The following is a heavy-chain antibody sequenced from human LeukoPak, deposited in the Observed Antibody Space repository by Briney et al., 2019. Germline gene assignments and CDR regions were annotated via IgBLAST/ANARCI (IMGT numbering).Heavy chain of an antibody. D-gene: IGHD3-3*01. J-gene: IGHJ5*02. V-gene: IGHV4-59*12. CDR3: ARSLGITIFGVVNWFDP. CDR2: IYHSGST. Sequence: PSETLSLTCTVSGGSISSYYWSWIRQPPGKGLEWIGYIYHSGSTYYNPSLKSRVTISVDRSKNQFSLKLSSVTAADTAVYYCARSLGITIFGVVNWFDPWGQGTLVTVSS. CDR1: GGSISSYY.